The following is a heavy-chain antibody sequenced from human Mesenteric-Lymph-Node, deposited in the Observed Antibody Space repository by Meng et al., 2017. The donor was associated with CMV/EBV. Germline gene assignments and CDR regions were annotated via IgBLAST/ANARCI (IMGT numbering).Heavy chain of an antibody. CDR3: ARMGAAPFDY. CDR2: ISWNGGSV. Sequence: SLKISCAASGFTFDDYAMHWVRQAPGKGLEWVAGISWNGGSVAYADSVKGRFTISRDTAKNSLYLQMNSLRAEDTALYYCARMGAAPFDYWGQGTLVTVSS. V-gene: IGHV3-9*01. J-gene: IGHJ4*02. CDR1: GFTFDDYA. D-gene: IGHD3-16*01.